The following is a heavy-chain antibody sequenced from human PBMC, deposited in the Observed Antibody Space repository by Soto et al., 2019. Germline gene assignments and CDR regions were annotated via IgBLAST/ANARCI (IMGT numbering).Heavy chain of an antibody. CDR2: ISAYNGDT. CDR1: GYTFTNYD. CDR3: ARSGLPDPVVVVGHTPFDP. V-gene: IGHV1-18*01. Sequence: QVQLVQSGAEVKKPGASVKVSCKASGYTFTNYDINWVRQAPGQGLEWMGWISAYNGDTNYAQKLQGRVTMTTDTSTSTAYMELRSLRSDDTAVYYCARSGLPDPVVVVGHTPFDPWSQGTLVTVSS. J-gene: IGHJ5*02. D-gene: IGHD2-15*01.